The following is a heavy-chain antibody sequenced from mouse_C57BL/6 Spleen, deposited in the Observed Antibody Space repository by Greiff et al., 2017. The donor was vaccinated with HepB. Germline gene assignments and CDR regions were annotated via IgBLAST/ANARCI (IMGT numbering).Heavy chain of an antibody. Sequence: QVQLQQPGAELVKPGASVKLSCKASGYTFTSYWMHWVKRRPGQGLEWIGMIHPNSGSTNYNEKFKSKATLTVDKSSSTAYMQLSSLTSEDSAVYYWARRDYDGFDYWGQGTTLTVSS. V-gene: IGHV1-64*01. CDR1: GYTFTSYW. CDR3: ARRDYDGFDY. CDR2: IHPNSGST. J-gene: IGHJ2*01. D-gene: IGHD2-4*01.